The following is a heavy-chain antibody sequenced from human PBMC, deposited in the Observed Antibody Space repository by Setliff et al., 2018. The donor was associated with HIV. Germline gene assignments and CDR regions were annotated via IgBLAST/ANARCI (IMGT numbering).Heavy chain of an antibody. J-gene: IGHJ2*01. CDR3: ARRLAIGHWYFDI. Sequence: PSETLSLTCSVSGGPMRSSSYYWVWIRQPPGKGLEWIGSIYYTGSTYSNPSLKSRLTISEDASKSQFSLTLRSVTAADTAVYYCARRLAIGHWYFDIWGRGTLVTSPQ. CDR1: GGPMRSSSYY. CDR2: IYYTGST. V-gene: IGHV4-39*01.